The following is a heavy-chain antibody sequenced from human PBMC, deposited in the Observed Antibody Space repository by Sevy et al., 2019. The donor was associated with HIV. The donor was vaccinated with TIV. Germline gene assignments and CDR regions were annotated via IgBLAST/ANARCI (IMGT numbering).Heavy chain of an antibody. J-gene: IGHJ4*02. CDR2: IRNKANSYTK. V-gene: IGHV3-72*01. D-gene: IGHD6-13*01. CDR3: ATHAGIAAAGRVLDY. Sequence: GGSLRISCAASGFTFSDHYMAWVRQAPGKGLEWVGRIRNKANSYTKEYAAVVKGRFTISRDDSKNSLYLLMNSLKTEDTAAYYCATHAGIAAAGRVLDYGGQGTLVTVSS. CDR1: GFTFSDHY.